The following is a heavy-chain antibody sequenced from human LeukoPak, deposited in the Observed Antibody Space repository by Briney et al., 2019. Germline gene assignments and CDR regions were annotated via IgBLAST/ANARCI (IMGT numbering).Heavy chain of an antibody. CDR2: IYYSGTT. D-gene: IGHD2-8*02. V-gene: IGHV4-61*01. CDR1: GGSVISDSHY. Sequence: PSETLSLTCTVSGGSVISDSHYWSWIRQPPGKGLEWIGYIYYSGTTNYNPSLKSRVTISLDTSKNRFSLKLTSVTAADTAVYYCARDFRGYSTGYAFDIWGQGTVVTVSS. J-gene: IGHJ3*02. CDR3: ARDFRGYSTGYAFDI.